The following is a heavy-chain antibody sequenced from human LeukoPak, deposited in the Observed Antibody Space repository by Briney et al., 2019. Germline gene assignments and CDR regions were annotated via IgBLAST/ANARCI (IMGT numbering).Heavy chain of an antibody. Sequence: PSETLSLTCAVYGGSFSGYYWSWIRQPPGKGLEWIGEINPSVSTNYNPSLKSRVTISVDTSKNQFSLKVSSVTAADTAVYYCASNRYSSSMGDDAFDIWGQGTMVTVSS. CDR2: INPSVST. D-gene: IGHD6-13*01. V-gene: IGHV4-34*01. CDR3: ASNRYSSSMGDDAFDI. J-gene: IGHJ3*02. CDR1: GGSFSGYY.